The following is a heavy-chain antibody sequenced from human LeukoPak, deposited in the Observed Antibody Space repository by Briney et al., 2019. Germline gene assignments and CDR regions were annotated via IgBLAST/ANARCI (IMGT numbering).Heavy chain of an antibody. J-gene: IGHJ3*02. D-gene: IGHD5-18*01. Sequence: SETLSLTCTVSGGSISSYYWSWIRQPPGKGLEWIGYIYYSGSTNYNPSLKSRVTISVDTSKNRFSLKLSSVTAADTAVYYCARKAEGYSYGYGDAFDIWGQGTMVTVSS. CDR1: GGSISSYY. V-gene: IGHV4-59*01. CDR2: IYYSGST. CDR3: ARKAEGYSYGYGDAFDI.